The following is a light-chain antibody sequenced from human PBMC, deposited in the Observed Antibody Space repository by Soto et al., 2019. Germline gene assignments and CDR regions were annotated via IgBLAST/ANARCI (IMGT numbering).Light chain of an antibody. CDR2: AAS. CDR3: QQYGTSEII. J-gene: IGKJ5*01. V-gene: IGKV3-20*01. Sequence: EIVLTHSPGTLSLYPGERATLSCRASQSVSSSYLAWYQQKPGQAPRLLFFAASSRATGIPDRFSGSGSGTDFTLTISRLEPEDFAVFYCQQYGTSEIIFGQGTRLEIK. CDR1: QSVSSSY.